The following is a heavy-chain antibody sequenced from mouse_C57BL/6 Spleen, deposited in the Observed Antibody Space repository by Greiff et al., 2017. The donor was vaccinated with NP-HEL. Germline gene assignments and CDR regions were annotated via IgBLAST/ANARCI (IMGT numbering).Heavy chain of an antibody. CDR1: GFTFSDYY. J-gene: IGHJ1*03. D-gene: IGHD2-4*01. Sequence: EVKLQESGGGLVQPGGSLKLSCAASGFTFSDYYMYWVRQTPEKRLEWVAYISNGGGSTYYPDTVKGRFTISRDNAKNTLYLQMSRLKSEDTAMYYCARHYDSKLWYFDVWGTGTTVTVSS. CDR3: ARHYDSKLWYFDV. CDR2: ISNGGGST. V-gene: IGHV5-12*01.